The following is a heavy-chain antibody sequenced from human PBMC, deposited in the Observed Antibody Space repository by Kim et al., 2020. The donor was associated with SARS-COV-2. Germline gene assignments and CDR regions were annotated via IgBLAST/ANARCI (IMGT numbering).Heavy chain of an antibody. Sequence: SETLSLTCTVSGGSISSYYWSWIRQPPGKGLEWIGYIYYSGSPNYNPSLKSRVTISVNTSKKQFSLKLSSVTAADTAVYYCARGVLCGGDCYYFDYWGQGSLVTLSS. CDR1: GGSISSYY. D-gene: IGHD2-21*02. CDR3: ARGVLCGGDCYYFDY. CDR2: IYYSGSP. V-gene: IGHV4-59*13. J-gene: IGHJ4*02.